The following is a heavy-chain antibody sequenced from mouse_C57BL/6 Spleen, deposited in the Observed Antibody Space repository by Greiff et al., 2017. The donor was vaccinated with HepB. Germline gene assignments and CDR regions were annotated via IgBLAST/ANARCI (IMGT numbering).Heavy chain of an antibody. J-gene: IGHJ1*03. CDR3: VRQTLSYYGSSYWYFDV. CDR2: IRSKSNNYAT. V-gene: IGHV10-1*01. D-gene: IGHD1-1*01. CDR1: GFSFNTYA. Sequence: GGGLVQPKGSLKLSCAASGFSFNTYAMNWVRQAPGKGLEWVARIRSKSNNYATYYADSVKDRFTISRDDSESMLYLQMNNLKTEETAMYYCVRQTLSYYGSSYWYFDVWGTGTTVTVSS.